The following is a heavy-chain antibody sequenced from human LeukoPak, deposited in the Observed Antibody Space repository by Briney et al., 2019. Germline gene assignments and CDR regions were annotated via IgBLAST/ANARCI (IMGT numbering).Heavy chain of an antibody. Sequence: GRSLRLSCAASGFTFSSYAMHWVRQAPGKGLEWVAVISYDGSNKYYADSVKGRFTISRDNSKNTLYLQMNSLRAEDAAVYYCARDRVGATDYFDYWGQGTLVTVSS. J-gene: IGHJ4*02. D-gene: IGHD1-26*01. CDR3: ARDRVGATDYFDY. CDR1: GFTFSSYA. CDR2: ISYDGSNK. V-gene: IGHV3-30-3*01.